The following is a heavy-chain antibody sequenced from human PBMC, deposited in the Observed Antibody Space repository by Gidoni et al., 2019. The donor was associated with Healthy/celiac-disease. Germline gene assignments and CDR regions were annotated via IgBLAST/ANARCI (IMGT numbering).Heavy chain of an antibody. CDR3: AKDVYIVPAAILDYYYYYGMDV. CDR1: GFTFSSYA. V-gene: IGHV3-23*01. J-gene: IGHJ6*02. CDR2: ISGSGGST. Sequence: EVQLLESGGGLVQPGGSLRLSCAASGFTFSSYAMSWVRQAPGKGLEWVSAISGSGGSTYYADSVKGRFTISRDNSKNTLYLQMNSLRAEDTAVYYCAKDVYIVPAAILDYYYYYGMDVWGQGTTVTVSS. D-gene: IGHD2-2*01.